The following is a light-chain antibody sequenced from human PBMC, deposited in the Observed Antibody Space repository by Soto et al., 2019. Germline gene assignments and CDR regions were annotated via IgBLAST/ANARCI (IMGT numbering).Light chain of an antibody. V-gene: IGLV2-14*01. CDR2: DVS. Sequence: QSVLTQPASVSGSPGQSITISCTGTSSDVGGYNYVSWYQQHPGKAPKLMIYDVSNRPSGVSTRFSGSKSGDTASLTISGLQAEDEADYYCSSYTTSSTVVFGGGTK. CDR1: SSDVGGYNY. J-gene: IGLJ2*01. CDR3: SSYTTSSTVV.